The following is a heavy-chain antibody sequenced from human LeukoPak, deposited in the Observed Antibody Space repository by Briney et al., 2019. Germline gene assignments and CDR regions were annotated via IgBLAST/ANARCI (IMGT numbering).Heavy chain of an antibody. CDR1: GGSISSGGFS. D-gene: IGHD4-17*01. CDR2: MYHGGST. V-gene: IGHV4-30-2*01. Sequence: SETLSLTCAVSGGSISSGGFSWSWIRQPPGRGLEWIGYMYHGGSTYYNPSLESRVTISVDRSKNQFSLKLSSVTAADTAVYYCASTNDFGDYVGAWGQGTLVTVSS. J-gene: IGHJ5*02. CDR3: ASTNDFGDYVGA.